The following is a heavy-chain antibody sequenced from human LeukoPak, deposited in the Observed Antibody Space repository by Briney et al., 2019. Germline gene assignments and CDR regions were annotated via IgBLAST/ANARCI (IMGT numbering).Heavy chain of an antibody. CDR1: GFTFSSYA. V-gene: IGHV3-33*08. D-gene: IGHD3-22*01. Sequence: RSGRSLRLSCAASGFTFSSYAMHWVRQAPGKGLEWVAVIWYDGSNKYYADSVKGRFTISRDNSKNTLYLQMNSLRAEDTAVYYCARETYYDSSGYYRGYFDYWGQGTLVTVSS. J-gene: IGHJ4*02. CDR3: ARETYYDSSGYYRGYFDY. CDR2: IWYDGSNK.